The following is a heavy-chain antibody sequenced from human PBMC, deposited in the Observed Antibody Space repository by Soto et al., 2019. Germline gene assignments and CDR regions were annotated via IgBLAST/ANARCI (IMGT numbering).Heavy chain of an antibody. Sequence: GGSLRLSCAASGFTFSSYAMSWVRQAPGKGLEWVSAISGSGGSTYYADSVKGRFTISRENSKNTLYLQMNSLRAEDTAVYYCAKDLRGYSYGSYFWGQGTLVTVSS. CDR3: AKDLRGYSYGSYF. J-gene: IGHJ4*02. D-gene: IGHD5-18*01. CDR2: ISGSGGST. V-gene: IGHV3-23*01. CDR1: GFTFSSYA.